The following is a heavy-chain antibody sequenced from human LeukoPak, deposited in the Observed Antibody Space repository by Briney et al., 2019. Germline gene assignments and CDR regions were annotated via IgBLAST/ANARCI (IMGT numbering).Heavy chain of an antibody. CDR3: ARVWSSGYTKDY. CDR1: GFTFSSYE. CDR2: ISSSGSTI. D-gene: IGHD3-22*01. Sequence: GGSLRLSCAASGFTFSSYEMNWVRQAPGKGLEWVSYISSSGSTIYYADSVKGRFTISRDNAKNSVYLQMNSLRAEDTAVYYCARVWSSGYTKDYWGQGTLVTVSS. V-gene: IGHV3-48*03. J-gene: IGHJ4*02.